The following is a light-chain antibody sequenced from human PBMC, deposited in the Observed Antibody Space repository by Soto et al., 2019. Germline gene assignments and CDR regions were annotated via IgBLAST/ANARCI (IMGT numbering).Light chain of an antibody. J-gene: IGKJ3*01. V-gene: IGKV1-9*01. CDR2: GAS. CDR1: QGIANV. CDR3: QQLNSFPIP. Sequence: IQLTQSPSSLSASVGDRVTISCRASQGIANVLALYQQKPGKAPKLLIYGASTLQSGVPSRFSGSGSGTDFTLTISSLQPEDFATHYCQQLNSFPIPFGPGTKVDIK.